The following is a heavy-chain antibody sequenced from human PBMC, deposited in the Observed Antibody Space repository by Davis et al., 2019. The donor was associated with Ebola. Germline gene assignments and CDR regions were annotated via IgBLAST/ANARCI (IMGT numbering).Heavy chain of an antibody. Sequence: GESLKISCAASGFTFSVYGMHWVRQVPGKGLEWVAVISYDGSNKYYADSVKGRFTISRDNSKNTLYVQMNSLRSEDTAVYYCARDLREFIAAAGKGVGGMDVWGQGTTVTVSS. J-gene: IGHJ6*02. V-gene: IGHV3-30*03. CDR2: ISYDGSNK. CDR3: ARDLREFIAAAGKGVGGMDV. CDR1: GFTFSVYG. D-gene: IGHD6-13*01.